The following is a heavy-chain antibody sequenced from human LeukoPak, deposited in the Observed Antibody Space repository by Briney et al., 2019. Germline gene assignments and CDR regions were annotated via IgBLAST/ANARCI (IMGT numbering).Heavy chain of an antibody. CDR1: GFTFRTYG. V-gene: IGHV3-74*01. CDR3: AREEVAAGTWFIGR. J-gene: IGHJ2*01. D-gene: IGHD6-13*01. CDR2: IHRDGNST. Sequence: GGSLRLSFSASGFTFRTYGMHSVRQLPGKGLVWVSRIHRDGNSTHYADSVRGRFSISRDNAEDTLYLQMNSLRAEETAVPYCAREEVAAGTWFIGRRGGGALVSVSS.